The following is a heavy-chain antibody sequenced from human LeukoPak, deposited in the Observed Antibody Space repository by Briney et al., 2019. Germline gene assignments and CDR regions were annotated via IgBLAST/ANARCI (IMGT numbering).Heavy chain of an antibody. J-gene: IGHJ4*02. D-gene: IGHD2-2*01. CDR1: GFAFDDYG. Sequence: GGSLRLSCAASGFAFDDYGMSWVRQAPGKGLEWVSAISGSGGSTYYADSVKGRFTISRDNSKNTLYLQMNSLRAEDTAVYYCAKLGPAAMRYFDYWGQGTLVTVSS. V-gene: IGHV3-23*01. CDR2: ISGSGGST. CDR3: AKLGPAAMRYFDY.